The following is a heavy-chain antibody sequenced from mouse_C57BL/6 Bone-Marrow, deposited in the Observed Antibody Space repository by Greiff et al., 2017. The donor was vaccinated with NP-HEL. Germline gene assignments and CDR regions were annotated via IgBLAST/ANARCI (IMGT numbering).Heavy chain of an antibody. CDR1: GYTFTDYY. V-gene: IGHV1-19*01. J-gene: IGHJ2*01. Sequence: EVQLQQSGPVLVKPGASVKMSCKASGYTFTDYYMNWVKQSHGKSLEWIGVINPYNGGTSYNQKFKGKATLTVDKSSSTAYMELNSLTSEDSAVYYCARVGGNPWFAYWGQGTTLTVSS. CDR2: INPYNGGT. CDR3: ARVGGNPWFAY. D-gene: IGHD1-1*02.